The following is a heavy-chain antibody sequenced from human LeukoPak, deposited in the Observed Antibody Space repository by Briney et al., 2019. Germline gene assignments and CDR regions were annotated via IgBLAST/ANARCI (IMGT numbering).Heavy chain of an antibody. Sequence: PSETLSLTCTVSSGSISSYYWSWIRQPPGKGLEWIGYIYYSGSTNYNPSLKSRVTISVDTSKNQFSLKLSSVTAADTAVYYCARRGSSRYLAYKPLENWFDPWGQGTLVTVSS. J-gene: IGHJ5*02. CDR3: ARRGSSRYLAYKPLENWFDP. CDR2: IYYSGST. V-gene: IGHV4-59*01. D-gene: IGHD6-13*01. CDR1: SGSISSYY.